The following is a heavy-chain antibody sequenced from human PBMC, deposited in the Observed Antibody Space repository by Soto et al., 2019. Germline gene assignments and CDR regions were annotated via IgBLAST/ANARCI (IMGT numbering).Heavy chain of an antibody. CDR2: VSAYNRNT. D-gene: IGHD1-26*01. Sequence: QVRLEQSGPEVKKPGASMKVSCKASGYTFSNYGITWVRQAPGQGLEWMGWVSAYNRNTNSAQTFEDRLTMTTDTSTGTADMELRSLRSDDTAVYFCARERQREPLHYWGQGTPVTVSS. V-gene: IGHV1-18*04. CDR1: GYTFSNYG. J-gene: IGHJ4*02. CDR3: ARERQREPLHY.